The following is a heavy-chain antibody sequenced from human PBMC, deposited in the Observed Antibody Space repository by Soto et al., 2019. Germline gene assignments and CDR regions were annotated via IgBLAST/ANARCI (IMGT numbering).Heavy chain of an antibody. D-gene: IGHD3-10*01. J-gene: IGHJ4*02. Sequence: QVQLVQSGAEVKKPGASVKVSCKASGYTFANYEINWVRQAPGQGLEWMGWISANNGYTSYGQKFQGRVTMTTDTSTSTAYMELRSLRSDDTAVYYCARAGRVTKQEYYFVYWGQGTLVTVSS. CDR1: GYTFANYE. CDR2: ISANNGYT. CDR3: ARAGRVTKQEYYFVY. V-gene: IGHV1-18*01.